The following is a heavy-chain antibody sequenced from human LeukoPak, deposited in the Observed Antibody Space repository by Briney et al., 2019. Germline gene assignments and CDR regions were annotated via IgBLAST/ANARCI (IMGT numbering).Heavy chain of an antibody. V-gene: IGHV3-74*01. D-gene: IGHD4-23*01. CDR2: INSDESST. CDR3: TRVKEASAFDI. Sequence: GGSLRLSCAASGFTFSSYWMHWVRQPPGKGLVWVSRINSDESSTNYADSVKGRFTISRDNAKNTLYLQMNSLRAEDTAVYYCTRVKEASAFDIWGQGTTVTVSS. J-gene: IGHJ3*02. CDR1: GFTFSSYW.